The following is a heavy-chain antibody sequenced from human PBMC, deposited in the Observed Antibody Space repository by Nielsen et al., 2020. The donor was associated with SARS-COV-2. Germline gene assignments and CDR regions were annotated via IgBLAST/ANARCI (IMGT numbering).Heavy chain of an antibody. J-gene: IGHJ6*02. CDR1: GGSISSGGYS. CDR2: IYHSGST. D-gene: IGHD3-10*01. Sequence: SETLSLTCAVSGGSISSGGYSWSWIRQPPGKGLEWIGYIYHSGSTYYNPSLKSRVTISVDRSKNQFSLKLSSVTAADTAVYYCARVIRSSPFKGNMVRGVNSYGMDVWGQGTTVTVSS. V-gene: IGHV4-30-2*01. CDR3: ARVIRSSPFKGNMVRGVNSYGMDV.